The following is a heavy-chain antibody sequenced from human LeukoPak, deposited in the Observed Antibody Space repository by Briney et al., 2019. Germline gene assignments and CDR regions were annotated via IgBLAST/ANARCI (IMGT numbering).Heavy chain of an antibody. CDR1: GFTFSSYG. V-gene: IGHV3-30*02. CDR2: IRYDGSNK. D-gene: IGHD3-10*01. Sequence: GGSLRLSCAASGFTFSSYGMHWVRQAPGKGLEWVAFIRYDGSNKYYADSVKGRFTISRDNSKNTLYLQMNSLRAEDTAVYYCAKGRPMVRGVNSGYYFDYWGQGTLVTSPQ. CDR3: AKGRPMVRGVNSGYYFDY. J-gene: IGHJ4*02.